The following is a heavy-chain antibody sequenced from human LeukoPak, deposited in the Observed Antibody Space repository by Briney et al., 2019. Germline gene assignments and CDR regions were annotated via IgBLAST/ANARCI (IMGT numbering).Heavy chain of an antibody. CDR3: ARDRLYGDPIDY. CDR2: ISPNSGGT. CDR1: GYTFTGYY. V-gene: IGHV1-2*02. D-gene: IGHD4-17*01. J-gene: IGHJ4*02. Sequence: ASVKVSCKASGYTFTGYYMHWVRQAPGQGLEWMGWISPNSGGTNYAQKFQGRVTMTRDTSITTAYMELSRLRSDDTAVYHCARDRLYGDPIDYWGQGTLVTVSS.